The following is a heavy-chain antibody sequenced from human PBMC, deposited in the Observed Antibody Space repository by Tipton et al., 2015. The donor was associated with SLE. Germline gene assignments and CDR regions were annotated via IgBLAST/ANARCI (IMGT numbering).Heavy chain of an antibody. Sequence: TLSLTCSVAGLSMTTRPWWTWVRQPPGKGLEWVGEVHHTGGNNYNKSLRTRVTISMETSKSHFSLTLKSVTAADTAVYFCARGELIEGFDPWGQGTLVTVAA. CDR2: VHHTGGN. CDR1: GLSMTTRPW. J-gene: IGHJ5*02. D-gene: IGHD3-22*01. CDR3: ARGELIEGFDP. V-gene: IGHV4-4*01.